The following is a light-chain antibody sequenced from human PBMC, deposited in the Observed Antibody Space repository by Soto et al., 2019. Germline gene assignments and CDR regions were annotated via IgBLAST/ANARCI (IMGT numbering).Light chain of an antibody. V-gene: IGLV2-14*03. Sequence: QSALTQPASVSGSPGHSITISCSGTSSDIGSYDHVAWYQQFPGKSPKLIIYAVSDRPSGVSDRFSGSKSGISASLTISGLQTEDEADYYCISYTDRQSYLFGTGTKLTVL. CDR3: ISYTDRQSYL. CDR1: SSDIGSYDH. J-gene: IGLJ1*01. CDR2: AVS.